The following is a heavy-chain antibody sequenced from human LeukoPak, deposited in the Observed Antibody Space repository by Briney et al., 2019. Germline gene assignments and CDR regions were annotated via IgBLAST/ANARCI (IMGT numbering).Heavy chain of an antibody. CDR1: GGSISSYY. D-gene: IGHD3-3*01. CDR2: IYYSGST. J-gene: IGHJ6*02. CDR3: ARDKRTYYDFWSGYPYYYYYGMDV. V-gene: IGHV4-59*01. Sequence: SETLSLTCTVSGGSISSYYWSWIRQPPGKALEWIGYIYYSGSTNYNPSLKSRVTISVDTSKNQFSLKLSTVTAADTAVYYCARDKRTYYDFWSGYPYYYYYGMDVWGQGTTVTVSS.